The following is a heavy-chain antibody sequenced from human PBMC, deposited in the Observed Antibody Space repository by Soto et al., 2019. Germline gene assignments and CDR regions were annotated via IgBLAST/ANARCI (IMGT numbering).Heavy chain of an antibody. CDR1: GFTFSSYW. Sequence: GGSLRLSCAASGFTFSSYWMSWVRQAPGKGLEWVANKKQDGSEKYYVDSVKGRFTISRDNAKNSLYLQMNSLRAEDTAVYYFASVTGDFWSGYYSYYYYMDVWGKGTTVTVSS. CDR3: ASVTGDFWSGYYSYYYYMDV. CDR2: KKQDGSEK. J-gene: IGHJ6*03. D-gene: IGHD3-3*01. V-gene: IGHV3-7*01.